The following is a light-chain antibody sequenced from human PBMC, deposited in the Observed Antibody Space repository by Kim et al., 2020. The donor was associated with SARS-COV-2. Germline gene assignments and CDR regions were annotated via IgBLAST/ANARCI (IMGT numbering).Light chain of an antibody. V-gene: IGKV2-28*01. CDR1: QSLLHDNGYNY. CDR3: MQALQTPWT. Sequence: DIVMTQSPLSLPVTPGEPASISCRSSQSLLHDNGYNYFDWYLQKPGQSPQLLIYLGSNRASGVPDRFSGSASGTNFTLQISRVEAEDVGIYYCMQALQTPWTFGQGTKVDIK. J-gene: IGKJ1*01. CDR2: LGS.